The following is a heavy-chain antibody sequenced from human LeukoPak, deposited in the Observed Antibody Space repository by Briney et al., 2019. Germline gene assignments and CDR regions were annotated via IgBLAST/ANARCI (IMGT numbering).Heavy chain of an antibody. V-gene: IGHV1-46*01. CDR1: GYTFTSYY. Sequence: ASVKVSCKASGYTFTSYYMHWVRQAPGQGLEWMGIINPSGGSTSYAQKFQGRVTMTRDTSTSTVYMELSSLRSEDTAVYYCARESNPDRYCSSTSCYTGYYYYGMDVWGQGTTVTVSS. CDR2: INPSGGST. D-gene: IGHD2-2*02. CDR3: ARESNPDRYCSSTSCYTGYYYYGMDV. J-gene: IGHJ6*02.